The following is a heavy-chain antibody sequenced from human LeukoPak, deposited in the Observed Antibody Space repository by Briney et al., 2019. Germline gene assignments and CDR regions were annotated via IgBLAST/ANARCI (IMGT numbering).Heavy chain of an antibody. CDR2: IDDDSRPI. Sequence: VQPGGSLRLSCAASGFTFSRYSLNWVRQAPGKGLEWLSYIDDDSRPIYYADSARGRFTISRDNAKNSLFLQMSSLRAEDTAVYYCARGGTGDGNYFDYWGQGTLVTVSS. CDR1: GFTFSRYS. D-gene: IGHD7-27*01. J-gene: IGHJ4*02. V-gene: IGHV3-48*01. CDR3: ARGGTGDGNYFDY.